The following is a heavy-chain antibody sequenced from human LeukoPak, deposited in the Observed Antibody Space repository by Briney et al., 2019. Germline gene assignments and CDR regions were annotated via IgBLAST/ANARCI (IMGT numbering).Heavy chain of an antibody. Sequence: GASVKVSCKASGYTFTSYDINWVRQATGQGLEWMGWMNPNSGNTGYAQKFQGRVTMTRNTSISTAYMELSRLRSDDTAVYYCARAIPQPIVAFNDYWGQGTLVTVSS. CDR3: ARAIPQPIVAFNDY. J-gene: IGHJ4*02. CDR1: GYTFTSYD. CDR2: MNPNSGNT. D-gene: IGHD5-12*01. V-gene: IGHV1-8*01.